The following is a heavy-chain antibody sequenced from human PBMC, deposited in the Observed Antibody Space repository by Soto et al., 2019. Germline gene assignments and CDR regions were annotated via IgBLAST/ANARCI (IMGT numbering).Heavy chain of an antibody. Sequence: QVQLVQSGAEVKKPGSSVKVSCKASGGTFSSYAISWVRQAPGQGLEWMGGIIPIFGTANYAQKFQGRVTMTADESTSTAYKDLSSLRSEDTAVYYCARVRQKKKYGGGGSAYYYHGMDVWGQGTTVTVSS. CDR1: GGTFSSYA. CDR2: IIPIFGTA. CDR3: ARVRQKKKYGGGGSAYYYHGMDV. J-gene: IGHJ6*02. D-gene: IGHD3-16*01. V-gene: IGHV1-69*01.